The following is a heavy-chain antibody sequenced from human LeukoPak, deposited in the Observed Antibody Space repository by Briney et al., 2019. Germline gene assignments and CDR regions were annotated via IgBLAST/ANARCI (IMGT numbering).Heavy chain of an antibody. J-gene: IGHJ4*02. CDR3: GRGYCSSTSCYYFDY. V-gene: IGHV1-2*02. CDR2: INPNSGGT. CDR1: GYTFTGYY. D-gene: IGHD2-2*01. Sequence: ASVKVSCKASGYTFTGYYMHWVRQAPGQGLEWMGWINPNSGGTNYAQKFQGRVTMTRDTSISTAYMELSRLRPDDTAVYYCGRGYCSSTSCYYFDYWGQGTLVTVSS.